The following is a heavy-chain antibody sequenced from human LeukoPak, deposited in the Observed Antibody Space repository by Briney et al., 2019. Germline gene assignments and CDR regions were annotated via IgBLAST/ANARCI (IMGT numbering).Heavy chain of an antibody. CDR1: GLTFSNFA. CDR2: ISYDGSKK. Sequence: GGSLRLSCAASGLTFSNFAFHWVRQAPGKGLEWVADISYDGSKKYYADSVKGRFTISRDNSKNTLYLQMNSLRAEDTAVYYCAREPFNPVAPHALDIWGQGTMVTVSS. J-gene: IGHJ3*02. D-gene: IGHD6-19*01. CDR3: AREPFNPVAPHALDI. V-gene: IGHV3-30*01.